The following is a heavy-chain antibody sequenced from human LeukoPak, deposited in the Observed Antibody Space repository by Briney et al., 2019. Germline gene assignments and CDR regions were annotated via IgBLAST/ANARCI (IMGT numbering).Heavy chain of an antibody. Sequence: PSETLSLTCAVYGGSFSGYYWSWIRQPPGKGLEWIGEINHSGSTNYNPSLKSRVTISVDTSKNQFSLKLSSVTAADTAVYYCARNPRGYSSSWYSRGWFDPWGQGTLVTVSS. CDR2: INHSGST. CDR3: ARNPRGYSSSWYSRGWFDP. J-gene: IGHJ5*02. CDR1: GGSFSGYY. V-gene: IGHV4-34*01. D-gene: IGHD6-13*01.